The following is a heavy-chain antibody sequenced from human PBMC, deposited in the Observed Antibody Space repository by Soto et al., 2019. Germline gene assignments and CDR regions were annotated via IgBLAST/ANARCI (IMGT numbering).Heavy chain of an antibody. CDR1: GGSISSNY. Sequence: SETLSLTCTVSGGSISSNYWTWLRQPPGKGLEWIGYVYNSGSTNYNPSLKSRVTISEDTSKSQFSLKVNSMTAADTAVYYCARYHHEAVAGYTLDNWGQGILVTVSS. CDR2: VYNSGST. J-gene: IGHJ4*02. D-gene: IGHD6-13*01. V-gene: IGHV4-59*01. CDR3: ARYHHEAVAGYTLDN.